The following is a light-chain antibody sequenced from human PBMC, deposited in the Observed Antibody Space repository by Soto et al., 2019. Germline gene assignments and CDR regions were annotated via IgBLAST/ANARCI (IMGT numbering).Light chain of an antibody. Sequence: EIVLTQSPGTLSLSPGERATLSCGASQSISASYLAWYQQKPGQAPRLLIYGASRRATGIPDRFSGSGSGTDFTLTITRLEPEDFAVYFCQQYGSPWTFGQGTKVEIK. CDR3: QQYGSPWT. CDR2: GAS. CDR1: QSISASY. V-gene: IGKV3-20*01. J-gene: IGKJ1*01.